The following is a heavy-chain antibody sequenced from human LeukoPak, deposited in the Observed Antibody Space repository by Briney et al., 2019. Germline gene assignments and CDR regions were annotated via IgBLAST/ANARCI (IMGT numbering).Heavy chain of an antibody. CDR1: GYTFTSYG. CDR2: VSTYNDNT. D-gene: IGHD2-2*01. Sequence: ASVKVSCKASGYTFTSYGISWLRQAPGQGLEWMGWVSTYNDNTNYAQKLQGRVTMTTDTSTSTAYMGLRSPRSDDTAVYYCARVLRDIVVVPAEGDAFDIWGQGTMVTVSS. J-gene: IGHJ3*02. CDR3: ARVLRDIVVVPAEGDAFDI. V-gene: IGHV1-18*01.